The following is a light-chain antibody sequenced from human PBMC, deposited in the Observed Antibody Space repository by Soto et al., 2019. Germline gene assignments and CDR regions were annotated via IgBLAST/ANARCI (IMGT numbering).Light chain of an antibody. CDR1: SSNIGINT. J-gene: IGLJ1*01. Sequence: QSVLTQPPSASGTPGQRVTISCSGSSSNIGINTVSRYQHLPGTAPKLLIYSDNRRPSGVPDRFSGSKSGTSASLAISGLQSEDEADYYCAAWDDTLNGLYVFGTGTKVTVL. CDR2: SDN. V-gene: IGLV1-44*01. CDR3: AAWDDTLNGLYV.